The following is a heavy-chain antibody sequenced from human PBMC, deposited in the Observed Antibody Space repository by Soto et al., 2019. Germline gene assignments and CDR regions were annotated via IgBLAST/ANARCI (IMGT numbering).Heavy chain of an antibody. J-gene: IGHJ4*02. Sequence: QVQLVQSGAEVKKPGSSVKVSCKTSGGTLSNYAISWLRQAPGQGPEWMGSIIPIFDTANYAQKFQGRVTNTEAESTSTVYIELSSLRAEDTAVYYCARAGVDSDVVTFFDYWGQGTLVTVSS. V-gene: IGHV1-69*15. CDR3: ARAGVDSDVVTFFDY. CDR1: GGTLSNYA. D-gene: IGHD5-18*01. CDR2: IIPIFDTA.